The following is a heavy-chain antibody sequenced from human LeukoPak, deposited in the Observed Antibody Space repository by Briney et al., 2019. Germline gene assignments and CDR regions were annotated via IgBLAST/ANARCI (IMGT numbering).Heavy chain of an antibody. CDR1: GFAFGSEA. Sequence: GGSLRLSCAVSGFAFGSEAMSWVRQSPARGLEWVASISPGGGTTYYADYVKGRFTISRDNSKNSLFVQMNSLRAEDTAVYYCAKLQSDGLRTYYGMDVWGQGTTVTVSS. J-gene: IGHJ6*02. CDR3: AKLQSDGLRTYYGMDV. V-gene: IGHV3-23*01. CDR2: ISPGGGTT. D-gene: IGHD4-17*01.